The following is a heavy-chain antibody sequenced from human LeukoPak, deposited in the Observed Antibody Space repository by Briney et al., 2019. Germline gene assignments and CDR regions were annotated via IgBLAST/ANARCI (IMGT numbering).Heavy chain of an antibody. D-gene: IGHD1-26*01. J-gene: IGHJ4*02. CDR1: GGSISSYY. CDR3: ARQGVGATDC. CDR2: IYYSGST. V-gene: IGHV4-59*01. Sequence: SATLSLTCTVSGGSISSYYWSWIRQPPGKGLEWIGYIYYSGSTNYNPSLKSRVTISVDTSKNQFSLKLSSVTAADTAVYYCARQGVGATDCWGQGTLVTVSS.